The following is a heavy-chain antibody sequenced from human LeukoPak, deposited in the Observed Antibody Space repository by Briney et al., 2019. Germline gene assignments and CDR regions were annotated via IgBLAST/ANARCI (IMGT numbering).Heavy chain of an antibody. CDR1: GGSISSSSYY. Sequence: SETLSLTCTVSGGSISSSSYYWGWIRQPPGKGLEWIGSIYYSGSTYYSPSLKSRVTISVDTSKNQFSLKLSSVTAMDTAVYYCAKKVGGVGWFDPWGQGTLVSLSS. V-gene: IGHV4-39*07. J-gene: IGHJ5*02. D-gene: IGHD4-23*01. CDR2: IYYSGST. CDR3: AKKVGGVGWFDP.